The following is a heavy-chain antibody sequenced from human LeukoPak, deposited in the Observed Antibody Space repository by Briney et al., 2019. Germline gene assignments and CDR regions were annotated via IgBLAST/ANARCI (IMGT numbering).Heavy chain of an antibody. V-gene: IGHV4-31*03. J-gene: IGHJ4*02. CDR2: IYYSGST. D-gene: IGHD3-22*01. CDR1: GGSFSSGVYY. Sequence: PSETLSLTCTVSGGSFSSGVYYWSWIRQHPGKGLEWIGYIYYSGSTYYNPSLKSRVTISVDTSKNQFSLKLSSVTAADTAVYYCARYCYYDSSGYYAYYFDYWGQGTLVTVSS. CDR3: ARYCYYDSSGYYAYYFDY.